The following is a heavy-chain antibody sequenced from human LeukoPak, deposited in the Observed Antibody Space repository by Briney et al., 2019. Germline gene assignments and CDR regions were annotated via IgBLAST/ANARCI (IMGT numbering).Heavy chain of an antibody. D-gene: IGHD1-7*01. J-gene: IGHJ5*02. CDR3: ARDKNWNCGSPNWFDP. Sequence: GASVTVSCKASGYTFSDYYMHWVRQAPGQGLEWMGVINPNSGGTNFAQKFHGRVTMTRDTSISTAYMELSRRRSDDTAVYYCARDKNWNCGSPNWFDPWGQGTLVSVST. CDR2: INPNSGGT. V-gene: IGHV1-2*02. CDR1: GYTFSDYY.